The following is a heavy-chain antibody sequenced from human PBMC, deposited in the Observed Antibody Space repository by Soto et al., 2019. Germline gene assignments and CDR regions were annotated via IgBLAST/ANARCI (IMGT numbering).Heavy chain of an antibody. D-gene: IGHD1-7*01. CDR1: GGSISSGGYY. V-gene: IGHV4-31*03. J-gene: IGHJ6*03. CDR2: IHYSGST. Sequence: QVQLQESGPGLVKPSQTLSLTCTVSGGSISSGGYYWSWIRQHPGKGLEWIGYIHYSGSTYYNPSLKSRVTISVDQSKNQFSLKLSSVTAADTAVYYCARRSHHYNWNYEAQRYYYNMDVWGKGTTVTVSS. CDR3: ARRSHHYNWNYEAQRYYYNMDV.